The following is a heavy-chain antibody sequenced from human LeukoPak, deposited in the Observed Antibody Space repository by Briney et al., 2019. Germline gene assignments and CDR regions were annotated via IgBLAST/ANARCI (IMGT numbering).Heavy chain of an antibody. V-gene: IGHV1-18*01. D-gene: IGHD5-18*01. J-gene: IGHJ6*02. CDR1: GYTFTSYG. CDR2: ISAYNGNT. Sequence: ASVKVSCKASGYTFTSYGISWVRQAPGQGLEWMGWISAYNGNTNYAQKLQGRVTMTTDTSTSTAYMELRSLRPDDTAVYYCARGSPAMVYYGMDVWGQGTTVTVSS. CDR3: ARGSPAMVYYGMDV.